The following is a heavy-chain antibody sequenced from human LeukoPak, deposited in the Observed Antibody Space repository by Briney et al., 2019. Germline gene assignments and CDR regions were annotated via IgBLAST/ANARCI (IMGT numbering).Heavy chain of an antibody. D-gene: IGHD6-19*01. J-gene: IGHJ4*02. CDR3: AREAVPGEIFSDY. Sequence: ASVKVSCKASGYTFTGYYMHWVRQAPGQGLEWMGWINPNTGGTHYAQKFQGRVTMTRDTSISTAYMELSSLRSDDTAVFYCAREAVPGEIFSDYWGQGTLVTVSS. CDR1: GYTFTGYY. CDR2: INPNTGGT. V-gene: IGHV1-2*02.